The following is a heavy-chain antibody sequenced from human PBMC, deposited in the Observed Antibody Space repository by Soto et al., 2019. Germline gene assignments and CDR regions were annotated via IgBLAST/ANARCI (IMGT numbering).Heavy chain of an antibody. J-gene: IGHJ4*02. V-gene: IGHV3-13*01. Sequence: GGSLRLSCAASGFTCSTYDMHWVRQVTGKGLEWVSVIGTAGDTYYPDSVRGRFTISRDNAKNSLYLQMNSLRAGDTAVYYCGRDGGYYGIDSWGQGTLVTVSS. CDR1: GFTCSTYD. CDR2: IGTAGDT. D-gene: IGHD2-21*02. CDR3: GRDGGYYGIDS.